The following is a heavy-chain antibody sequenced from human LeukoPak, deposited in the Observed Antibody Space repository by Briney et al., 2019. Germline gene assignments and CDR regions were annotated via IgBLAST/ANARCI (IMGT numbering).Heavy chain of an antibody. CDR3: ARGEDTAWGSYYYYYMDV. Sequence: PSETLSLTCTVSGGSISSYYWSWLRQPAGKGLEWIGRIYTSGSTNYNPSLKSRVTMSVDTSKNQFSLKLSSVTAADTAVYYCARGEDTAWGSYYYYYMDVWGKGTTVTVSS. V-gene: IGHV4-4*07. CDR1: GGSISSYY. D-gene: IGHD5-18*01. CDR2: IYTSGST. J-gene: IGHJ6*03.